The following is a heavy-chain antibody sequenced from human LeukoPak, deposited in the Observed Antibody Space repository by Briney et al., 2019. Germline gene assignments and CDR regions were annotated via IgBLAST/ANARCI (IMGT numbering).Heavy chain of an antibody. J-gene: IGHJ6*03. CDR3: ARCGSTSCQYYYYYYMDV. CDR1: GGTFSSYA. Sequence: SVKVSCKASGGTFSSYAISWVRQAPGQGLEWMGGIIPIFGTANYAQKFQGRVTITADESTSTAYMELSSLRSEDTAVYYCARCGSTSCQYYYYYYMDVWGKGTTVTVSS. CDR2: IIPIFGTA. D-gene: IGHD2-2*01. V-gene: IGHV1-69*13.